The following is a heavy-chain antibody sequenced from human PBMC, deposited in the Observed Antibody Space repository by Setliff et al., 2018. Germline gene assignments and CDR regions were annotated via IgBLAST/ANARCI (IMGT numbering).Heavy chain of an antibody. CDR1: GGPLSGFS. CDR3: AKGGGRYHSAS. J-gene: IGHJ4*02. CDR2: ITDTGRT. D-gene: IGHD1-26*01. Sequence: PSETLSLTCTVYGGPLSGFSWNWIRQSPGGGLEWIGEITDTGRTKYNPSLKSRVTISIDKSKNQFSLKLTSVTAADTAVYYCAKGGGRYHSASWGQGTLVTVSS. V-gene: IGHV4-34*01.